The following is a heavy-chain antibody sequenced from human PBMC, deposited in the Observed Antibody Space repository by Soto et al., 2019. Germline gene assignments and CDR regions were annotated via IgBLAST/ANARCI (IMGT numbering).Heavy chain of an antibody. CDR3: ARAPDGRTRIAVAASLRDAFDI. D-gene: IGHD6-19*01. J-gene: IGHJ3*02. V-gene: IGHV1-69*02. CDR1: GGTFSSYT. Sequence: ASVKVSCKASGGTFSSYTISWVRQAPGQGLEWMGRIIPILGIANYAQKFQGRVTITADKSTSTAYMELSSLRSEDTAVYYCARAPDGRTRIAVAASLRDAFDIWGQGTMVTVSS. CDR2: IIPILGIA.